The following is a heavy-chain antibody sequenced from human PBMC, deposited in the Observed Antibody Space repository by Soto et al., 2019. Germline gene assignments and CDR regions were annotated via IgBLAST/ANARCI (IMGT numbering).Heavy chain of an antibody. J-gene: IGHJ3*01. V-gene: IGHV1-69*04. CDR1: GGTFSSYT. Sequence: SVKVSCKASGGTFSSYTISWVRQAPGQGLEWMGRIIPILGIANYAQKFQGRVTITADKSTSTAYMELSSLRSEDTAVYYCARDRARVVVNAFDFWGKGTMVTVSS. CDR3: ARDRARVVVNAFDF. D-gene: IGHD2-21*01. CDR2: IIPILGIA.